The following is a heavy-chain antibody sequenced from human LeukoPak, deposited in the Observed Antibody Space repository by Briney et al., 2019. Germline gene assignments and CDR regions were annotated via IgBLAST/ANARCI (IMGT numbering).Heavy chain of an antibody. V-gene: IGHV5-51*01. CDR1: GYTFTNYW. CDR3: ARHRYWGSTRYPDY. J-gene: IGHJ4*02. D-gene: IGHD3-16*01. Sequence: KPGEPLKISCKGSGYTFTNYWIGWVRQMPGKGLEWMGIIYPDDSDTTYSPSFQGQVAISVDKSISTAYLQWTSLKASDTAMYYCARHRYWGSTRYPDYWGRGTLVTVSS. CDR2: IYPDDSDT.